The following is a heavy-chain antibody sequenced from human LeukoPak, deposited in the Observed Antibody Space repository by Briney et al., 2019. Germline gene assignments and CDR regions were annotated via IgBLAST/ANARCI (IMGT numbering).Heavy chain of an antibody. CDR3: ARGGGSSSYYYYMDV. CDR1: GFTFSSYS. CDR2: ISSSSYI. D-gene: IGHD6-6*01. V-gene: IGHV3-21*01. J-gene: IGHJ6*03. Sequence: GGSLRLSCAASGFTFSSYSMNWVRQAPGKGLEWVSSISSSSYIYYADSVKGRFTISRDNAKNSLYLQMNSLRAEDTAVYYCARGGGSSSYYYYMDVWGKGTTVTVSS.